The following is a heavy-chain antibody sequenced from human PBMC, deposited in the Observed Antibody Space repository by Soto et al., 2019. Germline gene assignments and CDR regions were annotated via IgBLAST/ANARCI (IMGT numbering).Heavy chain of an antibody. CDR2: IYHSVST. CDR1: GGSISSSNW. J-gene: IGHJ4*02. Sequence: QVQLQESGPGLVKPSGPLSLTCAFSGGSISSSNWWSWVRQPPGTGLEWIGEIYHSVSTNYNPSLESLVTISVYKSKNQFSLRLSSVTAADTAVYYCARVGASSGWYGVDYCCQGTLVTVSS. V-gene: IGHV4-4*02. CDR3: ARVGASSGWYGVDY. D-gene: IGHD6-19*01.